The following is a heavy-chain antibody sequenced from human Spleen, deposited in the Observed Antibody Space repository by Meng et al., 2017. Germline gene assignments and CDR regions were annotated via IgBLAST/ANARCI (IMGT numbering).Heavy chain of an antibody. J-gene: IGHJ4*02. Sequence: GESLKISCKSSGYNFPTSWIGWVRQMPEKGLEWMGIIYPGDSDTRYSPSFRGQVTISADKSISTAYLQWSSLKASDTAMYYCARGSDTAMVGGFDYWGQGTLVTVSS. CDR2: IYPGDSDT. V-gene: IGHV5-51*01. CDR1: GYNFPTSW. CDR3: ARGSDTAMVGGFDY. D-gene: IGHD5-18*01.